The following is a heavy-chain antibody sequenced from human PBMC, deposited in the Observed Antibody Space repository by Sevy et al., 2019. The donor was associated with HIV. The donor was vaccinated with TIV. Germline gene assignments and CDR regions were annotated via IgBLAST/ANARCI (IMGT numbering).Heavy chain of an antibody. V-gene: IGHV3-7*03. CDR1: GFTFSSYW. D-gene: IGHD3-3*01. CDR2: IKQDGSEK. J-gene: IGHJ6*02. Sequence: GGSLRLSCAASGFTFSSYWMSWVRQAPGKGLEWVANIKQDGSEKYYVDSVKGRFTISRDNAKNSLYLQMTSLRAEDTAVYYCARDAERYYDFWSGYYTGYGMDVWGQGTTVTASS. CDR3: ARDAERYYDFWSGYYTGYGMDV.